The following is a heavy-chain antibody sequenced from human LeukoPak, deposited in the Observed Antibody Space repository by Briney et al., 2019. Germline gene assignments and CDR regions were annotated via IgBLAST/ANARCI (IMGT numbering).Heavy chain of an antibody. CDR2: IYYRGST. J-gene: IGHJ4*02. CDR3: ARHLGRAGIAVANYFDY. Sequence: SETLSLTCTVSGGSISSYYWSWIRQPPGKGLEWIGYIYYRGSTNYNPSLKSRVTISVDTSKNQFSLKLSSVTAADTAVYYCARHLGRAGIAVANYFDYWGQGTLVNVSS. V-gene: IGHV4-59*08. D-gene: IGHD6-19*01. CDR1: GGSISSYY.